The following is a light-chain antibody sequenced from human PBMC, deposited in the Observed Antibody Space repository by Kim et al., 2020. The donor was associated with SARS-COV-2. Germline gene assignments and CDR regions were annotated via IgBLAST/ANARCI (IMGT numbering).Light chain of an antibody. Sequence: LTQPHSVSESPGKTVTISCTRSSGSITSNFVQWYQQRPGSSPTAVIYEDYQRPSGVPDRFSGSIDRSSNSASLTISGLKTEDEADYYCQSYYSSIWV. CDR3: QSYYSSIWV. V-gene: IGLV6-57*01. CDR2: EDY. J-gene: IGLJ3*02. CDR1: SGSITSNF.